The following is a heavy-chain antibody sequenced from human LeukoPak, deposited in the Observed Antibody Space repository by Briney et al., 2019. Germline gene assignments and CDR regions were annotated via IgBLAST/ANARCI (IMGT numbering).Heavy chain of an antibody. Sequence: PEASVKVSCKGSGYNFDRYGVNWVRQAPGQGLEWVGWISTYNGNTFYAQKFEGRVSMTTDTSTNTVYMDLRSLRSDDTAVYYCARDLEHCRNIICSNSAYWGQGTLVTVSS. D-gene: IGHD2-2*01. J-gene: IGHJ4*02. CDR3: ARDLEHCRNIICSNSAY. CDR2: ISTYNGNT. V-gene: IGHV1-18*04. CDR1: GYNFDRYG.